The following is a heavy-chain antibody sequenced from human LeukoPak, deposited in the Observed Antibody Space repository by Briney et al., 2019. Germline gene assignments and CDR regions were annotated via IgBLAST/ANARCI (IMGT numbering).Heavy chain of an antibody. CDR3: ARDGPQPGLYLDY. D-gene: IGHD2-8*02. CDR1: GFIFSDYW. Sequence: GGCLSLSCAASGFIFSDYWMNWVRQAPGKGPEWVASIKQDGSDKYYVASVKGRFTISRDNAKNSLYLQMNSLRVEDTAVYYCARDGPQPGLYLDYWGRGTLVTVSS. V-gene: IGHV3-7*01. CDR2: IKQDGSDK. J-gene: IGHJ4*02.